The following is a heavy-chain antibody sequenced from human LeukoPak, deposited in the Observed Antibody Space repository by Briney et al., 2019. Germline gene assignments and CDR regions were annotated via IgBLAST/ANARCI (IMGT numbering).Heavy chain of an antibody. V-gene: IGHV5-51*01. CDR3: ARHLSSTGGCCYVDY. D-gene: IGHD2-2*01. CDR2: TYPGDSAT. Sequence: KPGESLKISXTTSGYSFTTYWIGWVRQRAGKDLEWMGITYPGDSATRYSPSFEGQVTISADKSTSTAYLQWSSLKASDTATYYCARHLSSTGGCCYVDYWGQGTLVTVSS. J-gene: IGHJ4*02. CDR1: GYSFTTYW.